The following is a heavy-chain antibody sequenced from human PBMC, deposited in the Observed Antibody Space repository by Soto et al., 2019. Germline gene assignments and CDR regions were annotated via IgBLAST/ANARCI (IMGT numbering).Heavy chain of an antibody. CDR1: GFTFINNG. D-gene: IGHD3-3*01. J-gene: IGHJ4*01. V-gene: IGHV3-30*03. Sequence: GGSLRLSCAASGFTFINNGKHWVLQAPGKGLEWVAFISNDESDTYYVDSVKGRFSISRDNSQNTLYLKMNSLRGEDTAVYYCVTGNWNYFDYWGKGNLVTVYS. CDR2: ISNDESDT. CDR3: VTGNWNYFDY.